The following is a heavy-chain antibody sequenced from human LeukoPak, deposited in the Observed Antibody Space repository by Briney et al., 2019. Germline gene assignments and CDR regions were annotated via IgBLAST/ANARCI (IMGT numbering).Heavy chain of an antibody. Sequence: TSETLSLTCSVSGYSISSGYYWGWIRQPPGKGLEWTGNIYHSGSTYYNPSLKSRVTTLVETSKNQFSLRLSSVTAADTAVYYCARYSSGFDAFDFWGQGTMVTVSS. CDR3: ARYSSGFDAFDF. CDR1: GYSISSGYY. D-gene: IGHD3-22*01. V-gene: IGHV4-38-2*01. J-gene: IGHJ3*01. CDR2: IYHSGST.